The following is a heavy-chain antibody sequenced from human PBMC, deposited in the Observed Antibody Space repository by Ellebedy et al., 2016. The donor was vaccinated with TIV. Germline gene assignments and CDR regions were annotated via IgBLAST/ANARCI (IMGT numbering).Heavy chain of an antibody. J-gene: IGHJ4*02. Sequence: ASVKVSCKASGGTFSSYAISWVRQAPGQGLEWMGRIIPILGIANYAQKFQGRVTITADKSTSTAYMELSSLRSEDTAVYYCARDGGDIVVVPAAMPTFDYWGQGTLVTVSS. CDR3: ARDGGDIVVVPAAMPTFDY. CDR2: IIPILGIA. D-gene: IGHD2-2*01. CDR1: GGTFSSYA. V-gene: IGHV1-69*04.